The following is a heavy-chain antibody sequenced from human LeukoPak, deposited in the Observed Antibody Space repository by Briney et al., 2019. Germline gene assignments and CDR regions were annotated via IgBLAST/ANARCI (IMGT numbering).Heavy chain of an antibody. D-gene: IGHD5-12*01. V-gene: IGHV3-48*04. CDR1: GFTFSSYS. J-gene: IGHJ4*02. CDR2: ISSSSSTI. Sequence: GGSLRLSCAASGFTFSSYSMNWVRQAPGKGLEWVSYISSSSSTIYYADSVKGRFTISRDNAKNSLYLQMNSLRAEDTAVYYCARPARGSIDYWGQGTLVTVSS. CDR3: ARPARGSIDY.